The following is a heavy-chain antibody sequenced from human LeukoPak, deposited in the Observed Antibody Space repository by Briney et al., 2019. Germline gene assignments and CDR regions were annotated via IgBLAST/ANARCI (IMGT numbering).Heavy chain of an antibody. Sequence: ASVKVSCKASGYTFTSYGISWVRQAPGQGLEWVGWISAYNGNTNYAQKLQGRVTITTDTSTSTAYMELRSLRSDDTAVYYCARRHSSGWFDYWGQGTLVTVSS. V-gene: IGHV1-18*01. CDR1: GYTFTSYG. J-gene: IGHJ4*02. CDR2: ISAYNGNT. CDR3: ARRHSSGWFDY. D-gene: IGHD6-19*01.